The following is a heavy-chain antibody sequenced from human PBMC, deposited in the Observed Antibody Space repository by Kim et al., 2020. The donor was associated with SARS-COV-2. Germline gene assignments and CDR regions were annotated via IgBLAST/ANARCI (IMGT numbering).Heavy chain of an antibody. CDR3: ARSLGGNYYYGMDV. CDR1: GFTFSSYA. D-gene: IGHD2-15*01. CDR2: ISYDGSNK. V-gene: IGHV3-30-3*01. J-gene: IGHJ6*02. Sequence: GGSLRLSCAASGFTFSSYAMHWVRQAPGKGLEWVAVISYDGSNKYYADSVKGRFTISRDNSKNTLYLQMNSLRAEDTGVYYCARSLGGNYYYGMDVWGQG.